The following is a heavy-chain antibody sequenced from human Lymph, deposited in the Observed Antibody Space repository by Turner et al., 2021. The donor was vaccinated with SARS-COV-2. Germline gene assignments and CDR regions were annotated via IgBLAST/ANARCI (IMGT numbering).Heavy chain of an antibody. D-gene: IGHD3-10*01. V-gene: IGHV3-21*01. Sequence: EVQLVEPGGGLVKPGGSLRLSCAASGFTFSSYSVNWVRQAPGKGLEWVSSISSRGSYIYYTDSVKGRFTISRDNAKNSLYLQMNSLRDDDTAVYYGAREKLGELFDYWGQGTLVTVSS. J-gene: IGHJ4*02. CDR3: AREKLGELFDY. CDR2: ISSRGSYI. CDR1: GFTFSSYS.